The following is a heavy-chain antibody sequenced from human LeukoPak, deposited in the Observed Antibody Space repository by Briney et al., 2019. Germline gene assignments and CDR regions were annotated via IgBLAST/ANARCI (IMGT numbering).Heavy chain of an antibody. CDR1: GFSVSNYY. J-gene: IGHJ6*02. V-gene: IGHV3-53*01. CDR3: AKDRGADTAMVTYPIYYYYYGMDV. Sequence: GGSLRLSCAGSGFSVSNYYMSWVRQAPGKGLEWVSLIRDSGETFYADSVKGRFTISRDNSKNTLYLQMNSLRAEDTAVYYCAKDRGADTAMVTYPIYYYYYGMDVWAKGPRSPSP. D-gene: IGHD5-18*01. CDR2: IRDSGET.